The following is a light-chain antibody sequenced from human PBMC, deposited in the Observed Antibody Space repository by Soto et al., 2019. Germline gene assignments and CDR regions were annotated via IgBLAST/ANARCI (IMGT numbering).Light chain of an antibody. CDR1: NSNIGTNT. Sequence: QSVLTQPPSASGTPGQRVTISCSGSNSNIGTNTVSWYQHLPGTAPKLLIYSNNQRRSGVPDRFSGSKSGTSASLAISGLQSEDEAAYYCAAWDDSLNGVEFGGGTKLTVL. V-gene: IGLV1-44*01. CDR3: AAWDDSLNGVE. CDR2: SNN. J-gene: IGLJ2*01.